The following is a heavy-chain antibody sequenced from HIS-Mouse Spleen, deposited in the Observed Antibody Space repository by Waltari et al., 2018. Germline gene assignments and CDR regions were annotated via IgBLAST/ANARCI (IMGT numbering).Heavy chain of an antibody. V-gene: IGHV4-39*07. CDR2: IYYSGST. J-gene: IGHJ2*01. Sequence: QLPLQESGPGLAKPSEPLSLTCTVSGGSISSSSYSWRWIRHPPGKGLEWIGSIYYSGSTYYNPSLKSRVTISVDTSKNQFSLKLSSVTAADTAVYYCAREIPYSSSWYDWYFDLWGRGTLVTVSS. CDR1: GGSISSSSYS. CDR3: AREIPYSSSWYDWYFDL. D-gene: IGHD6-13*01.